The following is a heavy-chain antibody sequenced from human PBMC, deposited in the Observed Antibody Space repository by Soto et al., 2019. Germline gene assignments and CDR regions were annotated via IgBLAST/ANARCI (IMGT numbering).Heavy chain of an antibody. D-gene: IGHD1-26*01. V-gene: IGHV1-69*13. CDR3: ARGYSGSFPYAFDI. CDR2: IIPIFGTA. J-gene: IGHJ3*02. CDR1: GGTFSSYA. Sequence: GASVKVSCKASGGTFSSYAISWVRQAPGQGLEWMGGIIPIFGTANYAQKFQGRVTINADESTSTAYMELSSLRSEDTAVYYCARGYSGSFPYAFDIWGQGTMVTVSS.